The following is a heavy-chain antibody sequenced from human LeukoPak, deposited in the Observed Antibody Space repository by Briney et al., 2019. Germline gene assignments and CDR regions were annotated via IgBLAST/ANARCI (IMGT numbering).Heavy chain of an antibody. D-gene: IGHD7-27*01. CDR1: GGTFSSYA. V-gene: IGHV1-69*04. CDR2: IIPIFGIA. CDR3: ARVKLGNWFDP. J-gene: IGHJ5*02. Sequence: VASVTVSCKASGGTFSSYAISWVRQAPGQGLEWMGRIIPIFGIANYAQKFQGRVTITADKSTSTAYMELSSLRSEDTAVYYCARVKLGNWFDPWGQGTLVTVSS.